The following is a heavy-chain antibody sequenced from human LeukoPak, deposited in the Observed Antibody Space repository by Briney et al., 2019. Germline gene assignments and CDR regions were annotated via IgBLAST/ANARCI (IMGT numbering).Heavy chain of an antibody. D-gene: IGHD6-13*01. J-gene: IGHJ4*02. Sequence: PGGSLRLSCAASGFTFSSYAMSWVRQAPGKGLEWVSAISGSGGRIYYADSVKGRFTISRDNSKNTLYLQMNSLRAEDTAVYYCAKEHSSSWYVFDYWGQGTLVTVSS. V-gene: IGHV3-23*01. CDR2: ISGSGGRI. CDR1: GFTFSSYA. CDR3: AKEHSSSWYVFDY.